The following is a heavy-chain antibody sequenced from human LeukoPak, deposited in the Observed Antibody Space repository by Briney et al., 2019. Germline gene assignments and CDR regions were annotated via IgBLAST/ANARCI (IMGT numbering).Heavy chain of an antibody. V-gene: IGHV1-69*13. Sequence: SVKVSCKASGGTFSSYAISWVRQAPGQGLEWMGGIIPIFGTANYAQKFQGRVTITADESTSTACMELSSLRSEDTAVYYCARKSVRYSGSYPSYYFDYWGQGTLVTVSS. J-gene: IGHJ4*02. CDR2: IIPIFGTA. CDR3: ARKSVRYSGSYPSYYFDY. CDR1: GGTFSSYA. D-gene: IGHD1-26*01.